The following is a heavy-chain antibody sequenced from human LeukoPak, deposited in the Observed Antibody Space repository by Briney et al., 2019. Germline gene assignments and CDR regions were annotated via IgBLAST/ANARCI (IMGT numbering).Heavy chain of an antibody. V-gene: IGHV3-23*01. CDR1: GFTFSSYA. CDR3: AKAVLFLYGSGSPGSYYCYGMDV. Sequence: GGSLRLSCAASGFTFSSYAMSWVRQAPGKGLEWVSAISGSGGSTYYADSVKGRFTISRDNSKNTLYLQMNSLRAEDTAVYYCAKAVLFLYGSGSPGSYYCYGMDVWGQGTTVTVSS. J-gene: IGHJ6*02. CDR2: ISGSGGST. D-gene: IGHD3-10*01.